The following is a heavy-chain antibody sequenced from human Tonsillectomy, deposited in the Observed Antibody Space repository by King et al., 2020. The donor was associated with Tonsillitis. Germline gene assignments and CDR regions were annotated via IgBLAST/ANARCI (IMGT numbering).Heavy chain of an antibody. D-gene: IGHD2-15*01. J-gene: IGHJ6*02. CDR1: GFSLSTRGVG. V-gene: IGHV2-5*01. CDR3: AHSVDCSGGSCYSSYYYYYGMDV. CDR2: LYWNDDK. Sequence: TLKESGPTLVKPTQTLTLTCTFSGFSLSTRGVGVGWIRQPPGKALEWLALLYWNDDKSDSPSLKSRLTITKDTSKNQVVLTMTNMDPVDTATYYCAHSVDCSGGSCYSSYYYYYGMDVWGQGTTVTVSS.